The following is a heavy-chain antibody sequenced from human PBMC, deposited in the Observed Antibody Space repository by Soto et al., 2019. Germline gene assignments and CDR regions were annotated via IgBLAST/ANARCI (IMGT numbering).Heavy chain of an antibody. CDR2: VNPKSGNT. CDR3: ARPYCDSTSCYTDWFDP. J-gene: IGHJ5*02. V-gene: IGHV1-8*01. D-gene: IGHD2-2*02. Sequence: QVQLVQSGAEVKKPGASVKVSCKASGYSFSTYDINWVRQAAGQGLEWMGWVNPKSGNTDYAQRFRGRVTMTRNTSISTAYRELSALTPEDTAVYYCARPYCDSTSCYTDWFDPWGQGTLVTVSS. CDR1: GYSFSTYD.